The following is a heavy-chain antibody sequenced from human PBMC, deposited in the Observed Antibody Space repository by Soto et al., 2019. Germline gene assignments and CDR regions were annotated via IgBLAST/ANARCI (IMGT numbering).Heavy chain of an antibody. D-gene: IGHD6-13*01. CDR2: IWYDGSNK. J-gene: IGHJ4*02. Sequence: VQLVESGGGVVQPGRSLRLSCAASGFTFSSYGMHWVRQAPGKGLEWVAVIWYDGSNKYYADSVKGRFTISRDNSKDTLYLQMNSMRAEDTAVYYCARDGGGYSSQEDYYFDYWGQGTLVTVSS. CDR1: GFTFSSYG. CDR3: ARDGGGYSSQEDYYFDY. V-gene: IGHV3-33*01.